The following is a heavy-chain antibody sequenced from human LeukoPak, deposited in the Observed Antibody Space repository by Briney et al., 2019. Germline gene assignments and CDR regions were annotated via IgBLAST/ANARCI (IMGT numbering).Heavy chain of an antibody. CDR3: AIRIRDGYNSPIDY. V-gene: IGHV3-23*01. CDR2: IGGSGHTT. J-gene: IGHJ4*02. D-gene: IGHD5-24*01. Sequence: GGSLRLSCAASGFTFSTCAMTWVRQAPGKGLEYVSEIGGSGHTTYYADSVLGRFTISRDNSRNTLYLQMNSLKVEDTAIYYCAIRIRDGYNSPIDYWGQGVLVTVSS. CDR1: GFTFSTCA.